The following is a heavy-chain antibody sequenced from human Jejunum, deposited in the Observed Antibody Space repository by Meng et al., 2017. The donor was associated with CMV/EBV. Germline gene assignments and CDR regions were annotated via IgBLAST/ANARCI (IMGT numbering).Heavy chain of an antibody. CDR1: GGSVSSGNYH. V-gene: IGHV4-61*01. CDR3: AGLIVGNGGRGH. CDR2: TVYGGSL. Sequence: TVSGGSVSSGNYHWNWIRQPPGKGLEWIGQTVYGGSLEYDHSLESRLSISIDTSKNQFSLNLNSVTAADTAVYYCAGLIVGNGGRGHWGQGTLVTVSS. J-gene: IGHJ4*02. D-gene: IGHD2/OR15-2a*01.